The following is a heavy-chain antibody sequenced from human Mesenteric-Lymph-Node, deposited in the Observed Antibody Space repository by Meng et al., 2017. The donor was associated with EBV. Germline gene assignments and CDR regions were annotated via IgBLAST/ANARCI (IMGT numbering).Heavy chain of an antibody. D-gene: IGHD3-10*01. CDR1: GYTFTSYA. V-gene: IGHV1-3*01. Sequence: LGRAGGGVKKPGASVNVSCKASGYTFTSYAIHWVRQAPGQRLEWMGWINAGNGNTKYSQKFQGRVTITRDTSASTAYIELSSLRSEDTAVYYCARDDSLYCSGSHDYWGQGTLVTVSS. CDR3: ARDDSLYCSGSHDY. J-gene: IGHJ4*02. CDR2: INAGNGNT.